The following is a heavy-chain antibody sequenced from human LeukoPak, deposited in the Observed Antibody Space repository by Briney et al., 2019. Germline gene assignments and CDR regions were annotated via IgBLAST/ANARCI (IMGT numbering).Heavy chain of an antibody. CDR1: GFTFSSYW. D-gene: IGHD3-22*01. CDR3: ARENVRDYDSSNDY. CDR2: INSDGSST. J-gene: IGHJ4*02. V-gene: IGHV3-74*01. Sequence: GGSLRLSCAASGFTFSSYWMHWVRQAPGKGLVWVSRINSDGSSTIYADSVKGRFTISRDNAKNTLYLQMNSLRAEDTAVYYCARENVRDYDSSNDYWGQGTLVTVSS.